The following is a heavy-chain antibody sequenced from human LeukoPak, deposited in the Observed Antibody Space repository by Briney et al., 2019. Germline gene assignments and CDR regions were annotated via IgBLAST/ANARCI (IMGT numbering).Heavy chain of an antibody. Sequence: GGSLRLSCAASGFTFSSYIMSWVRQAPGKGLEWVSLIGGSGDSTYYADSVKGRFTISRDNSKNTLYLRMNSLRADDTAVYYCAKEGPGGGGYLDDWGQGTLVTVSS. V-gene: IGHV3-23*01. CDR1: GFTFSSYI. CDR3: AKEGPGGGGYLDD. D-gene: IGHD3-16*01. J-gene: IGHJ4*02. CDR2: IGGSGDST.